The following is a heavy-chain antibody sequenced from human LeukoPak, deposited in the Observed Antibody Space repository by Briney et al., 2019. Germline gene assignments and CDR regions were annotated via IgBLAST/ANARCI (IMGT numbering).Heavy chain of an antibody. CDR3: AKRKFYGSGSVFVSHAFDF. CDR1: GFSFSSYA. D-gene: IGHD3-10*01. CDR2: VSGSGTDT. Sequence: PGGSLRLSCAASGFSFSSYAMSWVRQTPGKGLDWVSAVSGSGTDTFYDNSVKGRFTISRDNSKNPLYLQMNDLRAEDTAIYYCAKRKFYGSGSVFVSHAFDFWGQGTMVTVSS. V-gene: IGHV3-23*01. J-gene: IGHJ3*01.